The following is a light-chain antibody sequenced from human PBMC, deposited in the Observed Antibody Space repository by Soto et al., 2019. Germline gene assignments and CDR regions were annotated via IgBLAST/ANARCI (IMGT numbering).Light chain of an antibody. Sequence: QSVLTQPPSASGTPGQRVTISCSGRRSNVGTNLVNWYQQLPGTAPKLLIYAHIQRPSGVPDRFSGSTSGTSASLAISGPQSEDEADYYCAVWDDGLNGYVFGTGTKVTVL. CDR3: AVWDDGLNGYV. J-gene: IGLJ1*01. CDR2: AHI. V-gene: IGLV1-44*01. CDR1: RSNVGTNL.